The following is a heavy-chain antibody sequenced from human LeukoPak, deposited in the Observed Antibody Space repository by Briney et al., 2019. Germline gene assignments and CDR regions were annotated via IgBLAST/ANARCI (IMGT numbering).Heavy chain of an antibody. CDR1: GGSISSGDYY. J-gene: IGHJ6*02. CDR3: ARMTTVTTPWDYYYYYGMDV. Sequence: PPQTLSLTCTVSGGSISSGDYYWSWIRQPPGKGLEWIGYIYYSGSTYYNPSLKSRVTISVDTSKNQFSLKLSSVTAADTAVYYCARMTTVTTPWDYYYYYGMDVWGQGTTVTVSS. V-gene: IGHV4-30-4*01. CDR2: IYYSGST. D-gene: IGHD4-11*01.